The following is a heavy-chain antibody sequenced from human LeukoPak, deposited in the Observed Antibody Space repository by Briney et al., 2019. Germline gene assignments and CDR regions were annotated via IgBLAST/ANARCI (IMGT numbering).Heavy chain of an antibody. CDR3: ARGIAVAAPDY. D-gene: IGHD6-19*01. CDR1: GYTFTIYY. V-gene: IGHV1-46*01. J-gene: IGHJ4*02. Sequence: ASVKVSCTASGYTFTIYYMHWVRQAPGQGLEWMGIINPSGDTTNYAQKFQGRVTMTRDTSTSTVYMELSSLRSEDTAVYYCARGIAVAAPDYWGQGTLVTVSS. CDR2: INPSGDTT.